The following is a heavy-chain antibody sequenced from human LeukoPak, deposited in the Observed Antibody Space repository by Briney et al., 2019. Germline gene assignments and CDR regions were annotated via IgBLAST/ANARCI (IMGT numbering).Heavy chain of an antibody. Sequence: GGSLRLSCAASGFTFSSYWMHWVRQAPGKGLVWVSRINSDGSSTSYADSVKGRFTISRDNAKNTLYLQMNSLRAEDTAVYYCAGSGYYDSSGYYDYWGQGTLVTVSS. D-gene: IGHD3-22*01. J-gene: IGHJ4*02. CDR3: AGSGYYDSSGYYDY. CDR2: INSDGSST. CDR1: GFTFSSYW. V-gene: IGHV3-74*01.